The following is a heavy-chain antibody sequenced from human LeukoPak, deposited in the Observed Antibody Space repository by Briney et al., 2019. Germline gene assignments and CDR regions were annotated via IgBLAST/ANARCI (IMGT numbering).Heavy chain of an antibody. Sequence: GGSLRLSCAASGFTFSDYYMSWIRQAPGKGLEWVSYISSWRHNTVYYADSVKGRFTISRDNANKSLYLEMNSLRADDTAVYYCARIETATSPAGPAGYWGQGTLVTVSS. CDR3: ARIETATSPAGPAGY. CDR1: GFTFSDYY. D-gene: IGHD6-25*01. J-gene: IGHJ4*02. V-gene: IGHV3-11*01. CDR2: ISSWRHNTV.